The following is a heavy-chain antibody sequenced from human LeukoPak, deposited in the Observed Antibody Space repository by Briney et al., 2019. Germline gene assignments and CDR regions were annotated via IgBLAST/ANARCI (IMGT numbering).Heavy chain of an antibody. CDR2: IWYDGGYK. Sequence: QPGGSLRLSCAASGFTFSSYGMHWVRQAPGKGLEWVAVIWYDGGYKYNADSVKGRFTISRDNSKNTLYLQMNSLRAEDTAVYYCAKADRTGSFSSYYMDVWGKGTTVTVSS. J-gene: IGHJ6*03. CDR3: AKADRTGSFSSYYMDV. CDR1: GFTFSSYG. V-gene: IGHV3-33*06. D-gene: IGHD1-14*01.